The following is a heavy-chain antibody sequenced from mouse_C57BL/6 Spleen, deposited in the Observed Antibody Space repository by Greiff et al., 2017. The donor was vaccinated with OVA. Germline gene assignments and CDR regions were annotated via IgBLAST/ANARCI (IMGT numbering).Heavy chain of an antibody. Sequence: EVPLVESEGGLVQPGSSMKLSCTASGFTFSDYYMAWVRQVPEKGLEWVANINYDGSSTYYLDSLKSRFIISRDNAKNILYLQMSSLKSEDTATYYCAVYYYDGDGAYWGQGTLVTVSA. CDR2: INYDGSST. CDR1: GFTFSDYY. D-gene: IGHD2-4*01. CDR3: AVYYYDGDGAY. V-gene: IGHV5-16*01. J-gene: IGHJ3*01.